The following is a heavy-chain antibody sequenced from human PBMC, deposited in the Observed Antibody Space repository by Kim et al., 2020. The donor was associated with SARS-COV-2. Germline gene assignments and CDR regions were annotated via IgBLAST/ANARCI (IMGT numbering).Heavy chain of an antibody. J-gene: IGHJ4*02. CDR2: VHYTGTT. D-gene: IGHD3-9*01. CDR3: GGREITGYYDH. CDR1: GDSISGYY. V-gene: IGHV4-59*01. Sequence: SETLSLTCTVSGDSISGYYWSWIRRPPGKGLEWIGYVHYTGTTNYNPSLESRVTISVDTSKNQFSLKLTFVPSADTAVYYCGGREITGYYDHWGQGTLVTVSS.